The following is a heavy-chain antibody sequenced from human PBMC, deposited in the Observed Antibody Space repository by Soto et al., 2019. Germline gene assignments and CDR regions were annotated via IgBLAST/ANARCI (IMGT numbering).Heavy chain of an antibody. D-gene: IGHD3-16*02. V-gene: IGHV4-31*03. J-gene: IGHJ6*02. Sequence: SETLSLTCTVSGGSISSGGYYWSWIRQHPGKGLEWIGNIYYSGSTYYNPSLKSRVTISVDTSKNQFSLKLSSVTAADTAVYYCASIAVRVYGMDVWGQGTTLTVSS. CDR1: GGSISSGGYY. CDR3: ASIAVRVYGMDV. CDR2: IYYSGST.